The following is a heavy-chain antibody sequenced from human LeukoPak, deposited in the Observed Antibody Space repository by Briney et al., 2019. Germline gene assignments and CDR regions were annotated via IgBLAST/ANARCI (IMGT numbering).Heavy chain of an antibody. Sequence: SETLSLTCTVSGGSISRYYWSWIRQPPGKGLEWIGCIYYSGSANYNPPLKSRVTISVDTSQNQFSLKLSSVTAADTAVYYCARHGRSWYPAVAGSPDAFDIWGQGTLVTVSS. CDR3: ARHGRSWYPAVAGSPDAFDI. D-gene: IGHD6-19*01. J-gene: IGHJ3*02. CDR2: IYYSGSA. V-gene: IGHV4-59*08. CDR1: GGSISRYY.